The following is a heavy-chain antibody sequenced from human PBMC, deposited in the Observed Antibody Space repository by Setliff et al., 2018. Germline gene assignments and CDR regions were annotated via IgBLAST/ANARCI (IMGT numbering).Heavy chain of an antibody. CDR2: IRYDGSNK. CDR1: GFTFSSYG. D-gene: IGHD3-22*01. CDR3: ANSMPNYYDSSGYYSGSLSDAFDI. V-gene: IGHV3-30*02. J-gene: IGHJ3*02. Sequence: PGGSLRLSCAASGFTFSSYGMHWVRQAPGKGLEWVAFIRYDGSNKYYADSAKGRFTISRDNSKNTLYLQMNSLRAEDTAVYYCANSMPNYYDSSGYYSGSLSDAFDIWGQGTMVT.